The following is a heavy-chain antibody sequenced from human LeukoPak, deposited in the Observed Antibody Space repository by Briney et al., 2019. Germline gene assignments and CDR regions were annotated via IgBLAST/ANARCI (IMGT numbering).Heavy chain of an antibody. J-gene: IGHJ1*01. CDR2: ISGSGGTT. Sequence: GGSLRLSCADSTFSFSNYWMSWVRQAPGKGLEWVSAISGSGGTTYYADSVKGRFTISRDNSKNTLSLQMNSLRAEDTAVYYCAKLGDIVVVPAAMVYFQHWGQGTLVTVSS. D-gene: IGHD2-2*01. V-gene: IGHV3-23*01. CDR1: TFSFSNYW. CDR3: AKLGDIVVVPAAMVYFQH.